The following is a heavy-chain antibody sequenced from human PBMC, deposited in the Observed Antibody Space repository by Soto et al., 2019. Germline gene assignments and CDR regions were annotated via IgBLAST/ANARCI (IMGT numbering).Heavy chain of an antibody. V-gene: IGHV3-74*01. CDR3: AREREWDDILTGYYHPGNWFDP. Sequence: GGSLRLSCAASGFTFSSYWMHWVRQAPGKGLVWVSRINSDGSSTSYADSVKGRFTISRDNAKNTLYLQMNSLRAEDAAVYYCAREREWDDILTGYYHPGNWFDPWGQGTLVTVSS. CDR2: INSDGSST. J-gene: IGHJ5*02. CDR1: GFTFSSYW. D-gene: IGHD3-9*01.